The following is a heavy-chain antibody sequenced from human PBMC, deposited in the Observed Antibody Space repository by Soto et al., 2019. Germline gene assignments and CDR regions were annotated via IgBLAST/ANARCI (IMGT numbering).Heavy chain of an antibody. J-gene: IGHJ5*02. CDR2: IYYSGST. CDR3: ARLGAGWFDP. CDR1: GGSISSYY. Sequence: SETLSLTCTVSGGSISSYYWSWIRQPPGKGLEWIGYIYYSGSTNYNPSLKSRVTISVDTSKNQFSLKLSSVTAADKAVYYCARLGAGWFDPWGQGTLVTVSS. V-gene: IGHV4-59*08.